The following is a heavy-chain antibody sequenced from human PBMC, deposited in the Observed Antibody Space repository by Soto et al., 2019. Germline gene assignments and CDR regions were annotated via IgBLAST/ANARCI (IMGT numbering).Heavy chain of an antibody. CDR1: GGTFSSYA. CDR2: IIPIFGTA. CDR3: ARDRVQIWLYVGIFDG. Sequence: SVKVSCKASGGTFSSYAISWVRQAPGQGLEWMGGIIPIFGTANYAQKFQGRVTITADESTSTAYMELSSLRSEDTAVYYCARDRVQIWLYVGIFDGWGQGTMVTVSS. J-gene: IGHJ4*02. D-gene: IGHD5-18*01. V-gene: IGHV1-69*13.